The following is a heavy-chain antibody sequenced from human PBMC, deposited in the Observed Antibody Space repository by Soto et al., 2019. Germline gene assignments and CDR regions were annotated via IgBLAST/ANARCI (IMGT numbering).Heavy chain of an antibody. CDR3: ARDQGVFGSSAPRGEYYGMDV. J-gene: IGHJ6*02. D-gene: IGHD6-6*01. Sequence: SETLSLTCTVSGGSISSYYWSWIRQPPGKGLEWIGYIYYSGSTNYNPSLKSRVTISVDTSKNQFSLKLSSVTAADTAVYYCARDQGVFGSSAPRGEYYGMDVWAQGTTVPVSS. CDR2: IYYSGST. V-gene: IGHV4-59*01. CDR1: GGSISSYY.